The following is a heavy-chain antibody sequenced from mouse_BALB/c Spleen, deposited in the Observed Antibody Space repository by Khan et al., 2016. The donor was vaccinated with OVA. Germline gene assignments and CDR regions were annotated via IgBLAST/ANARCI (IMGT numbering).Heavy chain of an antibody. CDR2: INPSTGYT. J-gene: IGHJ3*01. CDR3: VNHGSSSAWFTY. CDR1: GSTFTSYW. V-gene: IGHV1-7*01. D-gene: IGHD1-1*01. Sequence: QVQLQQSGAELTNPGASVKMSCKASGSTFTSYWMHWVKQRPGQGLEWIGYINPSTGYTEYNQKFKDKATLTTDKSSSTAYMQLSSLTSEDSAVYYCVNHGSSSAWFTYWGQGTLVTVSA.